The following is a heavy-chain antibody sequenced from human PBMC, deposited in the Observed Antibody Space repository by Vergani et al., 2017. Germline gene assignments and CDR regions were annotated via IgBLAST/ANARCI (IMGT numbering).Heavy chain of an antibody. V-gene: IGHV3-11*01. J-gene: IGHJ4*02. CDR3: AKDPAANTAMVDIDC. Sequence: QVQLVESGGGLVKPGGSLRLSCAASGFTFSDYYMSWIRQAPGKGLEWVSYISSSGSTIYYADSVKGRFSISRDNSKNTLYLQMSSLRTEDTAIYYCAKDPAANTAMVDIDCWGQGTLVTVSS. D-gene: IGHD5-18*01. CDR1: GFTFSDYY. CDR2: ISSSGSTI.